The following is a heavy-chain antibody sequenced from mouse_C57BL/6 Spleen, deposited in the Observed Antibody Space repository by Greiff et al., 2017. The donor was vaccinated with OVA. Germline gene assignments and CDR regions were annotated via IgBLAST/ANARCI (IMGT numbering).Heavy chain of an antibody. Sequence: VKLQESGAELVRPGTSVKMSCKASGYTFTNYWIGWAKQRPGHGLEWIGDIYPGGGYTNYNEKFKGKATLTADKSSSTAYMQFSSLTSEDSAIYYCARKGGYYFDYWGQGTTLTVSS. J-gene: IGHJ2*01. CDR2: IYPGGGYT. CDR1: GYTFTNYW. V-gene: IGHV1-63*01. CDR3: ARKGGYYFDY.